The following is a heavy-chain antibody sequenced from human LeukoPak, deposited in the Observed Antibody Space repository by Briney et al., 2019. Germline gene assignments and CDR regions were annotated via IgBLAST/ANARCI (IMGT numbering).Heavy chain of an antibody. CDR1: GYTFTGYY. J-gene: IGHJ4*02. CDR2: INPNSGGT. D-gene: IGHD6-6*01. V-gene: IGHV1-2*02. Sequence: ASVKASCKASGYTFTGYYMHWVRQAPGQGLEWMGWINPNSGGTNYAQRFQGRVTMTRDTSISTAYMELSRLRSDDTAVYYCARVRGYSSSSFGYWGQGTLVTVSS. CDR3: ARVRGYSSSSFGY.